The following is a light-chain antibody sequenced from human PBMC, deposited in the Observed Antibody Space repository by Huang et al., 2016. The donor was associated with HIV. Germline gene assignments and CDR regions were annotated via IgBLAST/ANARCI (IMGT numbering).Light chain of an antibody. CDR1: HSVDSD. V-gene: IGKV3-15*01. CDR2: DAS. CDR3: QQYNDWPPLT. J-gene: IGKJ4*01. Sequence: EIEMTQSPATLSVSPGERATLSCRASHSVDSDLAWYQQKPGQAPRLLIYDASTRATGISAKFNDTGSGTEFSLSITNLQSEDFAVYYCQQYNDWPPLTFGGGTKVEI.